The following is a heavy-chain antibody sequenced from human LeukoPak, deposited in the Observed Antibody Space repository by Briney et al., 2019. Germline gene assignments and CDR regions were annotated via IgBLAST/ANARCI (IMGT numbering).Heavy chain of an antibody. D-gene: IGHD6-13*01. V-gene: IGHV4-4*02. Sequence: SETLSLTCAVSGGSISSSNWWSWVRPPPGKGLEWIGEIYHSGSTNYNPSLKSRVTISVDKSKNQFSLKLSSVTAADTAVYYCLTRYSSSWSGSWFDPWGQGTLVTVSS. CDR3: LTRYSSSWSGSWFDP. CDR2: IYHSGST. CDR1: GGSISSSNW. J-gene: IGHJ5*02.